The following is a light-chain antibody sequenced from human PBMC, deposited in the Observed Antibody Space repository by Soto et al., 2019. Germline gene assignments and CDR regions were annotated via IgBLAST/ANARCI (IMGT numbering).Light chain of an antibody. CDR3: QQYNSYSYT. CDR2: KAS. V-gene: IGKV1-5*03. J-gene: IGKJ2*01. CDR1: QSISSW. Sequence: DIPMTQSPSTLSASVGDRVTITCRASQSISSWLAWYQQKPGKDPKHLIYKASSLECGVPSRFSGSGSGTEFTLTISSLQPDDFATYYCQQYNSYSYTFGQGTKLQIK.